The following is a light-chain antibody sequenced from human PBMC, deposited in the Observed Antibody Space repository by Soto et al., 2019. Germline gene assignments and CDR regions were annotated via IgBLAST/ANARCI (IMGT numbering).Light chain of an antibody. CDR1: ESIRNN. V-gene: IGKV3-15*01. CDR3: QQRRSWPPTIT. Sequence: EIVMTQSPATLSVSPGERATLSCRASESIRNNLAWYQQKPGQAPRLLIYDASTRATGIPARFSGSGSGTEFTLTISTLQSEDFAVYYCQQRRSWPPTITFGQGTRLDIK. CDR2: DAS. J-gene: IGKJ5*01.